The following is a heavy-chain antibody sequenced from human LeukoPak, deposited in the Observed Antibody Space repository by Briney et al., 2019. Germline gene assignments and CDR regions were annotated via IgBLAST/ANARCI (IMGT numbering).Heavy chain of an antibody. CDR2: VSNDGSST. D-gene: IGHD1-26*01. J-gene: IGHJ4*02. Sequence: PGGSLRLSCAASGFTFSNYWMFWVRQAPGKGLVWVSRVSNDGSSTTYADSVKGRFTISRDNAKNTLYLQMNSLRAEDTAVYYCASRISSGSYFFDYWGQGTLVTVSS. CDR3: ASRISSGSYFFDY. CDR1: GFTFSNYW. V-gene: IGHV3-74*01.